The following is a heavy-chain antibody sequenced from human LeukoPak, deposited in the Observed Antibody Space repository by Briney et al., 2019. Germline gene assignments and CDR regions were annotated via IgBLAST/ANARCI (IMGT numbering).Heavy chain of an antibody. J-gene: IGHJ4*02. Sequence: GGSLRLSCAASGFTFSSYAMRWVRQAPGKGLEWVSAISGSGGSTYYADSVKGRFTISRDNSKNTLYLQMNSLRAEDTAVYYCAKDLLTARYCSSTSCSPYDYWGQGTLVTVSS. V-gene: IGHV3-23*01. CDR1: GFTFSSYA. D-gene: IGHD2-2*01. CDR3: AKDLLTARYCSSTSCSPYDY. CDR2: ISGSGGST.